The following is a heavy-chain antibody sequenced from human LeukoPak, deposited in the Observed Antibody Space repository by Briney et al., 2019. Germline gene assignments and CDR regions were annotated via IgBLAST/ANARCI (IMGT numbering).Heavy chain of an antibody. Sequence: PGGSLRLSCAASRFTSDNYAMTWVRQAPGKGLEWVSTITGNDFNSYYADSVKGRFTISRDNPKNTLYLQMNSLRAEDTAVYYCAKSGLNRFDYWGQGTLVTVSS. CDR3: AKSGLNRFDY. CDR2: ITGNDFNS. V-gene: IGHV3-23*01. D-gene: IGHD2-15*01. CDR1: RFTSDNYA. J-gene: IGHJ4*02.